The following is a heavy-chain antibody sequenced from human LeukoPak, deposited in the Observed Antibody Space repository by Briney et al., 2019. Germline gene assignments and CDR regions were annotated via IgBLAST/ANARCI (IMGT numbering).Heavy chain of an antibody. V-gene: IGHV4-4*07. J-gene: IGHJ4*02. Sequence: SETLSLTCTVSGGSISSYYWSWIRQPAGKGLEWIGRTYTSGSTNYNPSLKSRATISVDTSKNQFSLRLSSVTAADTAVYYCARLIGSGPFDYWGQGTLVTVSS. CDR1: GGSISSYY. CDR2: TYTSGST. D-gene: IGHD3-10*01. CDR3: ARLIGSGPFDY.